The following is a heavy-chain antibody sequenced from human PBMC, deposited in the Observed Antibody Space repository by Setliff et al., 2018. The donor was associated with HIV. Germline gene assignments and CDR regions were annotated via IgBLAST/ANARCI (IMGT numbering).Heavy chain of an antibody. J-gene: IGHJ6*02. D-gene: IGHD3-22*01. CDR1: GFTFSSYE. Sequence: PGGSLRLSCAASGFTFSSYEMNWVRQAPGKGLEWISYISSSGNSIYYAESVKGRFTISRDNAKNSLSLQMNSLRAEDTAVYYCARFRDYDSSGYHYYAMDVWGQGTTVTVSS. V-gene: IGHV3-48*03. CDR2: ISSSGNSI. CDR3: ARFRDYDSSGYHYYAMDV.